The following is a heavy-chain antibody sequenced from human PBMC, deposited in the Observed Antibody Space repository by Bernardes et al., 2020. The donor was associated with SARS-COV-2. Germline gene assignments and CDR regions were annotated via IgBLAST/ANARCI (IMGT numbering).Heavy chain of an antibody. J-gene: IGHJ5*01. V-gene: IGHV3-23*01. Sequence: SWIRQAPGLGMEWVSGTSGSGNIPYYAVTEKGRFTISSDNSKNTLFLQMDSLRAEDTAVYYCAKDGERPLFGAPGFDSWGQGTLVTVSS. D-gene: IGHD3-3*01. CDR2: TSGSGNIP. CDR3: AKDGERPLFGAPGFDS.